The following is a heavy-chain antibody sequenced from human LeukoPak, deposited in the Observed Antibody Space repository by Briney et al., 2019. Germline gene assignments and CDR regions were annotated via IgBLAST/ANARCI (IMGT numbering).Heavy chain of an antibody. CDR3: TRVRYSNSFYFYHMDV. CDR1: GDSVSSNSAA. J-gene: IGHJ6*03. Sequence: SQTLSLTCAIFGDSVSSNSAAWHWITQSPSRGLECLGRAFHRSQWHTEHAPSVKSRITIKADTAKNQFYLQRNAVPPEDTAVYYCTRVRYSNSFYFYHMDVWGKGTTVTV. V-gene: IGHV6-1*01. CDR2: AFHRSQWHT. D-gene: IGHD6-6*01.